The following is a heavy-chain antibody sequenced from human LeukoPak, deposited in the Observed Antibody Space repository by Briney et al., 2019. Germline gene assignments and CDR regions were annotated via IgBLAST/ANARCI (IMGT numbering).Heavy chain of an antibody. D-gene: IGHD1-14*01. CDR2: IYYSGST. CDR3: ARAEWAAVDY. V-gene: IGHV4-30-4*08. CDR1: GGSISSGDYY. Sequence: SETLSLTCTVSGGSISSGDYYWSWIRQPPGKGLEWIGYIYYSGSTYYNPSLKSRVTISVDTSKNQFSLRLSSVTAADTAVYYCARAEWAAVDYWGQGTLVTVSS. J-gene: IGHJ4*02.